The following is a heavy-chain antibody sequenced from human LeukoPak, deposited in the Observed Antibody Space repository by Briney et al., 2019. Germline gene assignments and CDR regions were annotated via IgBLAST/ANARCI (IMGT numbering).Heavy chain of an antibody. D-gene: IGHD3-3*01. CDR3: ARDLITIFNYYYMDV. V-gene: IGHV4-4*07. Sequence: SETLSLTCTVSGGSISSYYWSWIRQPAGKGLEWIGRIYTSGSTNYNPSLKNRVTMSVDTSKNQFSLKLSSVTAADTAVYYCARDLITIFNYYYMDVWGKGTTVTVSS. J-gene: IGHJ6*03. CDR2: IYTSGST. CDR1: GGSISSYY.